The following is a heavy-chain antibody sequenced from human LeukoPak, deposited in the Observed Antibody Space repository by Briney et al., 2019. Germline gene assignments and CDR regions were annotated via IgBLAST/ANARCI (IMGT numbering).Heavy chain of an antibody. D-gene: IGHD5-18*01. V-gene: IGHV1-46*01. CDR3: ATAAGDTYGYDY. Sequence: ASVKVSCKASGDTFTSYYMHWVRQAPGQGLEWMGMINPSGTTSYAQKFQGRVTMTRDTSTSTVYMELSSLRSEDTAVYYCATAAGDTYGYDYWGQGTLVTVFS. CDR2: INPSGTT. J-gene: IGHJ4*02. CDR1: GDTFTSYY.